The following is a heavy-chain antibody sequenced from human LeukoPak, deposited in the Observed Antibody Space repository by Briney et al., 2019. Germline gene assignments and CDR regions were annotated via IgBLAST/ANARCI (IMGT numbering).Heavy chain of an antibody. Sequence: ASVKVSCKASGYTFTAYYMYWVRQAPGQGLEWMGWINPKNGGSNSAQKFQGRVTMTRDTSINTAYMELSRLRSDDTAVYYCARAYQRLGELSLPNYWGQGTLVAVSS. CDR3: ARAYQRLGELSLPNY. J-gene: IGHJ4*02. D-gene: IGHD3-16*02. CDR1: GYTFTAYY. V-gene: IGHV1-2*02. CDR2: INPKNGGS.